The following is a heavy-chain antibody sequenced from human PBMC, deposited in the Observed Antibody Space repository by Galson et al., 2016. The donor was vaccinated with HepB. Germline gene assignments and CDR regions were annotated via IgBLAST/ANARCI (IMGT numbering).Heavy chain of an antibody. J-gene: IGHJ6*02. D-gene: IGHD2-8*01. Sequence: SLRLSCAASGFAFSSYAMNWVRQAPGKGLEWVSAIRGSGGSTYSADSVKGRFTISRDNSKNTLYLQMSSLRAEDTAVYYCAKAQKVAGRTSHYYYGMDVWGQGTTVTVSS. V-gene: IGHV3-23*01. CDR3: AKAQKVAGRTSHYYYGMDV. CDR1: GFAFSSYA. CDR2: IRGSGGST.